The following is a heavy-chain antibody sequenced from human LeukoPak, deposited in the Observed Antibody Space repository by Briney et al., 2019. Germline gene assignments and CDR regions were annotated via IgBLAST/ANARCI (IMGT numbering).Heavy chain of an antibody. V-gene: IGHV1-2*06. Sequence: ASVKVSCKASGYTFTGYYMHWVRQAPGQGLEWMGRINPNNGGTNYAQKFQGRVTMTRDTPISTAYMELSRLKSDDTAVYYCARDGDFWSGYYCDYWGQGTQVTVSS. CDR2: INPNNGGT. CDR1: GYTFTGYY. CDR3: ARDGDFWSGYYCDY. D-gene: IGHD3-3*01. J-gene: IGHJ4*02.